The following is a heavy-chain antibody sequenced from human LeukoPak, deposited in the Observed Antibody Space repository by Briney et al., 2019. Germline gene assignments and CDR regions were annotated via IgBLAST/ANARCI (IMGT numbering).Heavy chain of an antibody. V-gene: IGHV3-53*01. D-gene: IGHD2-2*01. CDR2: IYSGGST. CDR3: ARGEVVVVPVGAFDI. J-gene: IGHJ3*02. CDR1: GFTVSSNY. Sequence: GSLRLSCAASGFTVSSNYMSWVRQAPGKGLEWVSVIYSGGSTYYADSVMGRFTISRDNSRNTLYLQMNSLRAEDTAVYYCARGEVVVVPVGAFDIWGQGTMVTVSS.